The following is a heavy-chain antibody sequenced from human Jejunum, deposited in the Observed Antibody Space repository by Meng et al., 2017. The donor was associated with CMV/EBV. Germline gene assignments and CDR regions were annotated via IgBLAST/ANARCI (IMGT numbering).Heavy chain of an antibody. V-gene: IGHV4-38-2*02. Sequence: VSGYSRSSGYYWVWNRQPPGGGLEGIGWIFHSGSAYYSPSLRSRVTMSVDTSRNHLSLKLTSVTAADTAFYYCARVSGRDYGGDDYWGQGTLVTVSS. D-gene: IGHD4-17*01. J-gene: IGHJ4*02. CDR3: ARVSGRDYGGDDY. CDR2: IFHSGSA. CDR1: GYSRSSGYY.